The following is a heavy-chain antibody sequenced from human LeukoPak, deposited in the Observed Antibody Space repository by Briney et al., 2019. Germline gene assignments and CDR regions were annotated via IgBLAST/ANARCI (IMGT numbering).Heavy chain of an antibody. V-gene: IGHV4-59*01. CDR3: ARGPEGYSYGYQFDY. CDR1: GGSISSYY. D-gene: IGHD5-18*01. CDR2: IYYSGST. Sequence: SSETPSLTCTVSGGSISSYYWSWIRQPPGKGLEWIGYIYYSGSTNYNPSLKSRVTISVDTSKNQFSLKLSSVTAADTAVYYCARGPEGYSYGYQFDYWGQGTLVTVSS. J-gene: IGHJ4*02.